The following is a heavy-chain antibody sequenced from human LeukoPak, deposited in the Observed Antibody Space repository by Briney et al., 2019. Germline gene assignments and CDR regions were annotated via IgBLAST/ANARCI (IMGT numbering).Heavy chain of an antibody. V-gene: IGHV3-23*01. CDR1: GFTFSSYA. J-gene: IGHJ4*02. CDR2: ISGSGGST. Sequence: GGSLRLSCAASGFTFSSYAMSWVRQARGKGLEWVSAISGSGGSTYYADSGKGRFTISRDNSHTTLSLQLTSLRADDTAVHYCAKEPMVRGVIMYYFHYWPQGTLVTVSS. CDR3: AKEPMVRGVIMYYFHY. D-gene: IGHD3-10*01.